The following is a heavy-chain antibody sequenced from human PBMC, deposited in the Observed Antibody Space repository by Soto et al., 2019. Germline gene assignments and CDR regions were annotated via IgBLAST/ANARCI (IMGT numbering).Heavy chain of an antibody. CDR1: GFTFDDYG. V-gene: IGHV3-20*01. CDR3: ARSSPTFGGVIVISYFDY. J-gene: IGHJ4*02. Sequence: GGSLRLSCAASGFTFDDYGMSWVRQAPGKGLEWVSGINWNGGSTGYADSVKGRFTISRDNAKNSLYLQMNSLRAEDTALYHCARSSPTFGGVIVISYFDYWGQGTLVTVSS. CDR2: INWNGGST. D-gene: IGHD3-16*02.